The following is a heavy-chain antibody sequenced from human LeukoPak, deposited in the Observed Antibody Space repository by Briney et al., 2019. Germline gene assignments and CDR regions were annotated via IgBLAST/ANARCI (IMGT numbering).Heavy chain of an antibody. CDR2: IYYSGST. J-gene: IGHJ4*02. CDR3: ARHSRGPAAGPAFDY. V-gene: IGHV4-39*01. Sequence: SQTLSLTCTVSGGSISSGGYYWGWIRQPPGKGLEWIGSIYYSGSTYYNPSLKSRVTISVDTSKNQFSLSSVTAADTAVYYCARHSRGPAAGPAFDYWGQGTLVTVSS. D-gene: IGHD6-13*01. CDR1: GGSISSGGYY.